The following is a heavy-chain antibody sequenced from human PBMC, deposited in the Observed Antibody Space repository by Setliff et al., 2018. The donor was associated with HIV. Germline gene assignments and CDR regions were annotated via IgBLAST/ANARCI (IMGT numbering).Heavy chain of an antibody. Sequence: LSLTCTVSGDSISSDFHWGWIRQPPGKGLEWIGSIYHSGNTYYMPSLQSRVTISVDMSKNQFSLNLNSVTAADTAVYYCARGQGCGGGCHYAFEMWGQGTMVTVSS. CDR1: GDSISSDFH. CDR3: ARGQGCGGGCHYAFEM. V-gene: IGHV4-38-2*02. D-gene: IGHD2-21*02. J-gene: IGHJ3*02. CDR2: IYHSGNT.